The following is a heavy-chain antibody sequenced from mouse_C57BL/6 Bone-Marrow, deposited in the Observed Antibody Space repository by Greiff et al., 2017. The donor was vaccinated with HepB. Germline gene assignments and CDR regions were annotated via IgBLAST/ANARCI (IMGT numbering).Heavy chain of an antibody. CDR3: ARLGYYGSSPWFAY. CDR2: IDPSDSYT. D-gene: IGHD1-1*01. CDR1: GYTFTSYW. Sequence: QVQLQQPGAELVKPGASVKLSCKASGYTFTSYWMHWVKQRPGQGLEWIGEIDPSDSYTNYNQKFKGKSTLTVDKSSSTAYMQLSSLTSEDSAVYYCARLGYYGSSPWFAYWGQGTLVTVSA. J-gene: IGHJ3*01. V-gene: IGHV1-69*01.